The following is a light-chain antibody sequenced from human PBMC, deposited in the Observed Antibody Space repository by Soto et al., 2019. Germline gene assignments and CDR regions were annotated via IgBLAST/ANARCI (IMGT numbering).Light chain of an antibody. V-gene: IGKV1-5*03. CDR2: KAS. Sequence: DIQMTQSPSTLSGSVGDRVTITCRASQTISSWLAWYQQKPGKAPKLLIYKASTLKSGVPSRFSGSASGTEFTLTISSLQPDDFATYYCQQYNNYFRTFGQGTKVDIK. CDR1: QTISSW. J-gene: IGKJ1*01. CDR3: QQYNNYFRT.